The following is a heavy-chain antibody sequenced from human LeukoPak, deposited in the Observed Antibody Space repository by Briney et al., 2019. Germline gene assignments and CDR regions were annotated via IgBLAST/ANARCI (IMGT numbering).Heavy chain of an antibody. CDR3: ARDYYDSSGYYYDAFDI. Sequence: SETLSLTCTVSGGSISSYYWSWIRQPPGKGLEWIGYIYYSGSTNYNPSLKSRVTISVDTSKNQFSLKLSSVTATDTAVYYCARDYYDSSGYYYDAFDIWGQGTMVTVSS. J-gene: IGHJ3*02. CDR2: IYYSGST. D-gene: IGHD3-22*01. V-gene: IGHV4-59*01. CDR1: GGSISSYY.